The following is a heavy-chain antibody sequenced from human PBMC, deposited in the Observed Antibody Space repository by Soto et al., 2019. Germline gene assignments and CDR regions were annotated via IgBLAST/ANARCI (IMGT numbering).Heavy chain of an antibody. CDR2: MSPNSGAT. D-gene: IGHD1-1*01. V-gene: IGHV1-8*01. J-gene: IGHJ6*02. Sequence: ASVNVSCKASGYTFTIHDSNWVRQDSGQGLEWMGWMSPNSGATGYAQKFQGRVTMTRDTSISTAYMELSNLRSDDTAIYYCARGVDAGVDVWGQGTTVTVSS. CDR1: GYTFTIHD. CDR3: ARGVDAGVDV.